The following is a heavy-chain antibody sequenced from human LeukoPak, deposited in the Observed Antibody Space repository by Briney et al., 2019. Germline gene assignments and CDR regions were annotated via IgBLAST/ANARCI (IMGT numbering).Heavy chain of an antibody. V-gene: IGHV3-23*01. CDR1: EFSVGSNY. CDR2: FRGSGVAT. D-gene: IGHD4-17*01. CDR3: AKGQRFYGEYYFDY. Sequence: GGSLRLSCAASEFSVGSNYMTWVRQAPGKGLKWVSGFRGSGVATFYADSVKGRFTISRDNSKNTLYLQMNSLRAEDTAVYYCAKGQRFYGEYYFDYWGQGTLVTVSS. J-gene: IGHJ4*02.